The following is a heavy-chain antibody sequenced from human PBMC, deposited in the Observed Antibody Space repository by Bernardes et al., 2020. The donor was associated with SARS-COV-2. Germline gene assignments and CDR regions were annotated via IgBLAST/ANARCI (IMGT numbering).Heavy chain of an antibody. Sequence: SLELSCAASGFTFRSYAMHWVRQAPGTGLEWVAVISYDGSNKYYADSVKGRFTISRDNSKNTLYLQMNSLRAEDTAVYYCARSQLYYGDYEYYYYYYYMEVWGKGTTVNVSS. D-gene: IGHD4-17*01. J-gene: IGHJ6*03. CDR2: ISYDGSNK. CDR3: ARSQLYYGDYEYYYYYYYMEV. CDR1: GFTFRSYA. V-gene: IGHV3-30*04.